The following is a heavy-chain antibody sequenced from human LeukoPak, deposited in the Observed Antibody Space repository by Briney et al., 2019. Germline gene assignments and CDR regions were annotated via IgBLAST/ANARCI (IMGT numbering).Heavy chain of an antibody. V-gene: IGHV4-30-2*01. CDR3: ARQGKRSIVVVPAAMLAPVSYGVDV. J-gene: IGHJ6*02. Sequence: SQTLSLTCTVSGGSISSGGYYWSWIRQPPGKGLEWIGYIYHSGSTYYNPSLKSRVTISVDRSKNQFSLKLSSVTAADTAVYYCARQGKRSIVVVPAAMLAPVSYGVDVWGQGTTVTVSS. D-gene: IGHD2-2*01. CDR2: IYHSGST. CDR1: GGSISSGGYY.